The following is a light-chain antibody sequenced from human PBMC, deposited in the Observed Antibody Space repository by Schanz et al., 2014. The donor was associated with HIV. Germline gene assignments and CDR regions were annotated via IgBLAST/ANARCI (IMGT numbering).Light chain of an antibody. Sequence: QLVLTQSPSASASLGASVKLTCTLSSGHSTYAIAWHQQQPDKGPRYLMTLNSDGSHTKGDGIPDRFSGSSSGAERYLTISSLQSEDEAEYYCQTWGTGIRVFGGGTKLTVL. CDR3: QTWGTGIRV. CDR1: SGHSTYA. J-gene: IGLJ3*02. CDR2: LNSDGSH. V-gene: IGLV4-69*01.